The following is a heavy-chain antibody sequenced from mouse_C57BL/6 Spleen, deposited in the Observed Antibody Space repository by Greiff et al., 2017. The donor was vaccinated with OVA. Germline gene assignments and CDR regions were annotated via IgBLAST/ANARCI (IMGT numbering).Heavy chain of an antibody. V-gene: IGHV2-6*01. J-gene: IGHJ3*01. D-gene: IGHD1-1*01. CDR1: GFSLTSYG. Sequence: VKLVESGPGLVAPSQRLSITCTVSGFSLTSYGVDWVRQSPGKGLEWLGVIWGVGSTNYNSALKSRLSISKDNSKSQVFLKMNSLQTDDTAMYYCASYGTRPFAYWGQGTLVTVSA. CDR3: ASYGTRPFAY. CDR2: IWGVGST.